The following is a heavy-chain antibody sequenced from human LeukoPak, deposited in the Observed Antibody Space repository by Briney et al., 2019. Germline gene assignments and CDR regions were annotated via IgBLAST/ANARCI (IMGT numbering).Heavy chain of an antibody. CDR2: ISGSGDNT. J-gene: IGHJ6*02. D-gene: IGHD4-17*01. Sequence: GGSLRLSCAASGFTFSNCAMTWVRQAPGKGLEWVSGISGSGDNTYYADSVKGRFTISRDNSKNTLYLQMNSLRAEDTAVYYCARVRYGEFYYGMDVWGQGTTVTVSS. CDR3: ARVRYGEFYYGMDV. CDR1: GFTFSNCA. V-gene: IGHV3-23*01.